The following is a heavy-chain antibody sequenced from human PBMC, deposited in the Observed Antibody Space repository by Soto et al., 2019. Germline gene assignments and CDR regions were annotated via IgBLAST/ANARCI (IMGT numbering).Heavy chain of an antibody. CDR3: ARGRRDGRFDY. J-gene: IGHJ4*02. CDR2: ISSSSYI. Sequence: GGSLRLSCAASGFTFSSYSMNWVRQAPGKGLEWVSSISSSSYIYYADSVKGRFTISRDNAKNSLYLQMNSLRAEDTAVYYCARGRRDGRFDYWGRGTLVTVSS. V-gene: IGHV3-21*01. CDR1: GFTFSSYS.